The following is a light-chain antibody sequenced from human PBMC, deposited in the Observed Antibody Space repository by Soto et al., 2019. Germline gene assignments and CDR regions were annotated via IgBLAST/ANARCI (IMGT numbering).Light chain of an antibody. J-gene: IGKJ4*01. CDR3: QQVNSSPLT. CDR1: QDISNY. V-gene: IGKV1-27*01. Sequence: DIQITQSPSSLSASVGDRVTITCRASQDISNYLAWHQQKPGKVPKILIYAASTLQSGVPSRFSCSGAGTDCTRTISSLQPEDVATASCQQVNSSPLTFGGGTKVDIK. CDR2: AAS.